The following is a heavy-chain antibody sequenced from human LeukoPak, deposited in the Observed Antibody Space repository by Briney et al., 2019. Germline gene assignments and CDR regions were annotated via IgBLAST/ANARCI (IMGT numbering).Heavy chain of an antibody. V-gene: IGHV3-21*01. D-gene: IGHD4-17*01. CDR2: ISSSSSYI. Sequence: GGSLRLSCAASGFTFSSYSMNWVRQAPGKGLEWVSSISSSSSYIYYADSVKGRFTISRDNAKNSLYLQMNSLRAEDTAVYYCARDRDDYGDSDYRGQGTLVTVSS. CDR3: ARDRDDYGDSDY. CDR1: GFTFSSYS. J-gene: IGHJ4*02.